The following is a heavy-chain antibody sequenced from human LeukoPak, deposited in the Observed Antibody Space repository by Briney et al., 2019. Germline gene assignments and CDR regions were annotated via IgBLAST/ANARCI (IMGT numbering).Heavy chain of an antibody. CDR3: ARSPGVGTVDY. D-gene: IGHD3-3*01. CDR2: INQGGSET. V-gene: IGHV3-7*01. CDR1: GFSFSIYG. Sequence: PGGSLRLSCAASGFSFSIYGMSWVRQAPGQGLEWVANINQGGSETYYVDSVKGRFTISRDNAKNSLFLQLNSLRAEDTAVYYCARSPGVGTVDYWGQGSLVTVSS. J-gene: IGHJ4*02.